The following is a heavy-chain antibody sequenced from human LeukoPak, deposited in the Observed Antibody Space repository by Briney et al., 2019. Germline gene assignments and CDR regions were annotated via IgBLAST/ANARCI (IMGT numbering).Heavy chain of an antibody. CDR3: ARQDSRAFDY. J-gene: IGHJ4*02. Sequence: GESLKISCQVSGYSFTNYWIGWVRQMPGKGLEWMGIIYPGDSDSRYSPSFQGQVTMSADKSTSTAYLQWSSLKASDTAMYYCARQDSRAFDYWGQGTLVTVSS. CDR2: IYPGDSDS. D-gene: IGHD2-21*01. CDR1: GYSFTNYW. V-gene: IGHV5-51*01.